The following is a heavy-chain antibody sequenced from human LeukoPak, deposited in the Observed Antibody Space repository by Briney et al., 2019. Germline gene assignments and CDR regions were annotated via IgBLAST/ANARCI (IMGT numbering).Heavy chain of an antibody. CDR2: IYYRVTS. CDR1: GDSISTYY. CDR3: ARYLDYGGNSRVFQH. Sequence: SETLSLTCTVSGDSISTYYWSWLRQPPGKGLEWIGYIYYRVTSDYNPSLKSRVTISIDTSKNQFSLKLSSVTAADTAVYYCARYLDYGGNSRVFQHWGQGTLVTVSS. V-gene: IGHV4-59*12. J-gene: IGHJ1*01. D-gene: IGHD4-23*01.